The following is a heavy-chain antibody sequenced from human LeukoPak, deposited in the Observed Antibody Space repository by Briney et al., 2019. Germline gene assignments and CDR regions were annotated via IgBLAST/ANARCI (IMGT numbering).Heavy chain of an antibody. J-gene: IGHJ6*03. CDR1: GGSFSGYY. CDR3: ARGRYYMDV. CDR2: INHGGST. Sequence: SETLSLTCAVYGGSFSGYYWSWIRQPPGKGLEWIGEINHGGSTNYNPSLKSRVTISVDTSKNQFSLKLSSVTAADTAVYYCARGRYYMDVWGKGTTVTVSS. V-gene: IGHV4-34*01.